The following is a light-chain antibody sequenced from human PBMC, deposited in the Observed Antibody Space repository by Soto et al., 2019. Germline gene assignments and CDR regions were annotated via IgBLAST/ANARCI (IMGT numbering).Light chain of an antibody. CDR3: LHHGSSLWT. V-gene: IGKV3-15*01. CDR2: GAS. Sequence: EIVMTQSPATLSVSPGERAALSCRASQSVSSNLAWYQQKPGQAPRLLIYGASTRATGIPARFSGSGSGTEFTLTISSLQSEDFAMYYCLHHGSSLWTFGQGTKVDI. CDR1: QSVSSN. J-gene: IGKJ1*01.